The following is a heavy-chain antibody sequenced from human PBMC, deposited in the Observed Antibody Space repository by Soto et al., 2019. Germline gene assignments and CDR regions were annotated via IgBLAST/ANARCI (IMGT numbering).Heavy chain of an antibody. D-gene: IGHD2-2*01. J-gene: IGHJ4*02. Sequence: QVQLQESGPGLVKPSQTLSLTCTVSGGSISSGGYYWSWIRQHPGKGLQWIGYIYYSGSTYYNPSLKRRVTISVDTSKNQFSLKLSSVTAADTAVYYCARTIVVVPAAMSGNLHFDYWGQGTLVTVSS. CDR2: IYYSGST. CDR1: GGSISSGGYY. CDR3: ARTIVVVPAAMSGNLHFDY. V-gene: IGHV4-31*03.